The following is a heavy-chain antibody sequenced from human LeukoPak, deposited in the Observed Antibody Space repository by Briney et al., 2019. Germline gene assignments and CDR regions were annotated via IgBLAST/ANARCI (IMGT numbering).Heavy chain of an antibody. CDR1: GFTFDDYA. CDR2: ISWNSVSI. D-gene: IGHD3-22*01. CDR3: AKGFRAYVSSGSDLDY. J-gene: IGHJ4*02. V-gene: IGHV3-9*01. Sequence: SGGSLRLSCAASGFTFDDYAMYWVRQAPGKGLEWVSGISWNSVSIGYADSVKGRFTISRDDAKNSLYLQMNSLRAEDTALYYCAKGFRAYVSSGSDLDYWGQGTLVTVSS.